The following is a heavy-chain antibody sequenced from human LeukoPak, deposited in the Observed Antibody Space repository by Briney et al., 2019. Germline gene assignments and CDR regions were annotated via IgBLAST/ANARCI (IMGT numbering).Heavy chain of an antibody. Sequence: PSETLSLTCAVYGGSFSGYYWSWIRQPPGKGLEWIGEINHSGSTNYNPSLKSRVTISVDTSKNQFSLKLSSVTAADTAVYYCARDGHNYNWFDPWGQGTLVTVSS. V-gene: IGHV4-34*01. J-gene: IGHJ5*02. CDR2: INHSGST. D-gene: IGHD5-24*01. CDR1: GGSFSGYY. CDR3: ARDGHNYNWFDP.